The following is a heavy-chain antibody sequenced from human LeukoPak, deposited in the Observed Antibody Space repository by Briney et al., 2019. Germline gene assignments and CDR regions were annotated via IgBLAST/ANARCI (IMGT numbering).Heavy chain of an antibody. J-gene: IGHJ4*02. Sequence: GGPLRLSCAASGFTFSSYEMNWVRQAPGRGLEWVSYISSGSTIYYADSVKGRFTISRDNAKNSLYLQMNSLRAEDTAVYYCARDGISRALFDYWGQGTLVTVSS. V-gene: IGHV3-48*03. D-gene: IGHD1-14*01. CDR2: ISSGSTI. CDR1: GFTFSSYE. CDR3: ARDGISRALFDY.